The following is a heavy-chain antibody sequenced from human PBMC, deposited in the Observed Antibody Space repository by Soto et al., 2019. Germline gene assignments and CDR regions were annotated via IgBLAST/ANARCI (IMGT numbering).Heavy chain of an antibody. V-gene: IGHV4-39*01. CDR3: ARHGHLRSGWYY. Sequence: SETLSLTCTVSGGSISSSSYYWGWIRQPPGKGLEWIGSIYYSGSTYYNPSLKSRVTISVDTSKNQFSLKLSSVTAAGTAVYYCARHGHLRSGWYYWGQGTLVTVSS. J-gene: IGHJ4*02. CDR2: IYYSGST. CDR1: GGSISSSSYY. D-gene: IGHD6-19*01.